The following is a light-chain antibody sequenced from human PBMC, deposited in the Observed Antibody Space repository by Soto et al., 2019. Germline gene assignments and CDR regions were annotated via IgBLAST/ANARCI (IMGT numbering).Light chain of an antibody. CDR3: QPYNSDRT. V-gene: IGKV1-5*01. Sequence: QIGQSPSIGSASVGDRVYISVRASQSSSSWLARYQPKPGKAPKLLIYDASSLESRVPSRFSGSGSGREFTLTITSLQPDDSETSYAQPYNSDRTFAPGTKVDIK. CDR2: DAS. CDR1: QSSSSW. J-gene: IGKJ3*01.